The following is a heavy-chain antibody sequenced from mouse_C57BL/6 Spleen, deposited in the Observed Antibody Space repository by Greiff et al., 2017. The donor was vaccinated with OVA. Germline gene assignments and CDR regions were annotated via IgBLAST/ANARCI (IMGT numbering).Heavy chain of an antibody. CDR1: GFSLTSYG. Sequence: VMLVESGPGLVAPSQRLSITCTVSGFSLTSYGVHWVRQPPGKGLEWLVVIWSDGSTTYNSALKSRLSISKDNSKSQVFLKMNSLQTDDTAMYYCARHRTVVDAMDYWGQGTSVTVSS. V-gene: IGHV2-6-1*01. CDR2: IWSDGST. CDR3: ARHRTVVDAMDY. J-gene: IGHJ4*01. D-gene: IGHD1-1*01.